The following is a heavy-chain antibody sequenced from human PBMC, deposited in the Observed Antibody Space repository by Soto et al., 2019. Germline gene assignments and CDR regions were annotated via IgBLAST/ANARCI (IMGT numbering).Heavy chain of an antibody. CDR3: AKSMGVVTCPDY. Sequence: LRLSCAASGFTFSSYAMSWVRQAPGKGLEWVSAISGSGGSTYYADSVKGRFTISRDNSKNTLYLQMNSLRAEDTAVYYCAKSMGVVTCPDYWGQGTLVTVSS. J-gene: IGHJ4*02. V-gene: IGHV3-23*01. CDR1: GFTFSSYA. D-gene: IGHD2-15*01. CDR2: ISGSGGST.